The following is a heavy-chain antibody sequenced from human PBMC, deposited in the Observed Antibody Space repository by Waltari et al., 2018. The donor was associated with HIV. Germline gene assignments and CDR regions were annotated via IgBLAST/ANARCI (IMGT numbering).Heavy chain of an antibody. V-gene: IGHV3-11*01. CDR1: GFTFSDYY. D-gene: IGHD3-16*01. CDR2: ISSSSSTK. J-gene: IGHJ4*02. Sequence: QVQLVESGGGLVRPGGSLRLSCVASGFTFSDYYMSWIRQAPVKGLEGISYISSSSSTKNYADSVKGRCTASRDNAKNSLYLQMNSLRAEDTAVYYCARFRGSMLDYWGQGTLVTVSS. CDR3: ARFRGSMLDY.